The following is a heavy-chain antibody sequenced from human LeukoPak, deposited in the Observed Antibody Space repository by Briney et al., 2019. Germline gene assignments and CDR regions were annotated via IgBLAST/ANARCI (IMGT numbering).Heavy chain of an antibody. J-gene: IGHJ4*02. CDR1: GYSFTNYA. CDR2: INPANGYT. Sequence: ASVKVSCKTSGYSFTNYAMHWVRQAPGQTIEWLAWINPANGYTRYSQHFQDRVTVSSDTSANTAYMELSSLRSEDKAIYYCAIRDGHTDHWGQGTLVTVSS. CDR3: AIRDGHTDH. D-gene: IGHD5-24*01. V-gene: IGHV1-3*03.